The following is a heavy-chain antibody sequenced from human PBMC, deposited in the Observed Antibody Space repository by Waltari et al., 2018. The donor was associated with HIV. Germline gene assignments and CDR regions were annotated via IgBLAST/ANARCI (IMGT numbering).Heavy chain of an antibody. V-gene: IGHV5-51*03. CDR3: TKGMYANQDYFDN. J-gene: IGHJ4*02. Sequence: EVQLVQSGAEVKKPGESLKISCKGSGYSFATYWFGWVRQMPGKGLEWMGFSYPGDCDTRYSPSFQGHVTIAADKSIRTAYLQWSSLKASDTAMYYCTKGMYANQDYFDNWGQGTLVTVSS. CDR1: GYSFATYW. CDR2: SYPGDCDT. D-gene: IGHD2-8*01.